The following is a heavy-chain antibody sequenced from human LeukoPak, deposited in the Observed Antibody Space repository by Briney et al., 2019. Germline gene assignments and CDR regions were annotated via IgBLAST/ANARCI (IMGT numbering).Heavy chain of an antibody. CDR2: INPSGGST. Sequence: ASVKVSCKASGYTFTSYYMHWVRQAPGQGLEWMGIINPSGGSTSYAQKFQGRVTMTRDTSTSTVYMELSSVTAADTAVYYCARAVGISYDSSGYYYRYWGQGTLVTVSS. D-gene: IGHD3-22*01. V-gene: IGHV1-46*01. CDR1: GYTFTSYY. CDR3: ARAVGISYDSSGYYYRY. J-gene: IGHJ4*02.